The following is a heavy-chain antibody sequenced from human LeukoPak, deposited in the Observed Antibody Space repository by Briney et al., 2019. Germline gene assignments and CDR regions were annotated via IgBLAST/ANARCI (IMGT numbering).Heavy chain of an antibody. J-gene: IGHJ4*02. CDR2: ISGSGGST. V-gene: IGHV3-23*01. CDR1: GFTFSSYG. CDR3: AKEKGLWFGELLRFGY. D-gene: IGHD3-10*01. Sequence: GGSLRLSCAASGFTFSSYGMSWVRQAPGKGLEWVSAISGSGGSTYYADSVKGRFTISRDNSKNTLYLQMNSLRAEDTAVYYCAKEKGLWFGELLRFGYWGQGTLVTVSS.